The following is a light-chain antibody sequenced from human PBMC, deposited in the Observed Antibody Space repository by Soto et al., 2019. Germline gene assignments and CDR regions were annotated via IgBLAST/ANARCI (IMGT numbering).Light chain of an antibody. Sequence: QSALTQPASVSGFPGQSIAISCTGVRTDVADGYDYVSWYQQHPGQAPQLNIYDVSNRPSGVSDRFSGSKSGNTASLTISGLHAEVYAEFHCPPYTTRTPFSVLGTATKITVL. J-gene: IGLJ1*01. V-gene: IGLV2-14*03. CDR1: RTDVADGYDY. CDR3: PPYTTRTPFSV. CDR2: DVS.